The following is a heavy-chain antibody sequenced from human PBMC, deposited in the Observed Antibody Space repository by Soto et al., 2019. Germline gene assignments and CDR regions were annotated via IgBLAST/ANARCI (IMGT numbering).Heavy chain of an antibody. D-gene: IGHD6-13*01. CDR3: ARARFSSSWGTPPGMDV. CDR2: VTYDGRNK. Sequence: PGGSLTLSGATFGFTVSRYALQWARQGPARGLEWGAVVTYDGRNKYYADSVKGRFTISRDNSKNTLYLQMNSRRAEDTAVYYCARARFSSSWGTPPGMDVWGQGTTVTVSS. V-gene: IGHV3-30*04. CDR1: GFTVSRYA. J-gene: IGHJ6*02.